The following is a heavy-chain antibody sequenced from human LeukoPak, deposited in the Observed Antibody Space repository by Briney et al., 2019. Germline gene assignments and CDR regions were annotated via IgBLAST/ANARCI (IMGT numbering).Heavy chain of an antibody. CDR1: GGSLISYC. D-gene: IGHD3-16*01. V-gene: IGHV4-59*01. J-gene: IGHJ6*01. CDR3: ARRGFGKHLGHNYYSGMDA. Sequence: SETLSLTCTVSGGSLISYCWSWIRQPPGKGLEWIGYIFFIGSTHYNPSLTSGITMSVDTSKNQFSLKLSAVSAADTAAFYWARRGFGKHLGHNYYSGMDASGQGTTVTASS. CDR2: IFFIGST.